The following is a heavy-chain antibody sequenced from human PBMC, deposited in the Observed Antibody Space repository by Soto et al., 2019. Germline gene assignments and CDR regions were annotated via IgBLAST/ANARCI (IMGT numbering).Heavy chain of an antibody. V-gene: IGHV3-21*01. J-gene: IGHJ4*02. D-gene: IGHD6-13*01. CDR1: GFTFSSYS. CDR2: ISSSSSYI. CDR3: ARVPPIAAAGVYFFDY. Sequence: GGSLRLSCAASGFTFSSYSMNWVRQAPGKGLEWVSSISSSSSYIYYADSVKGRFTISRDNAKNSLYLQMNSLRAEDTAVYYCARVPPIAAAGVYFFDYWGQGTLVTVSS.